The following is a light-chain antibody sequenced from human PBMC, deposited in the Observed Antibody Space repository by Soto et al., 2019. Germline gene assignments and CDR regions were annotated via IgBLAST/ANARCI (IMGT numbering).Light chain of an antibody. Sequence: QSVLTQPPSVSGAPGQRVTISCTGSSSNIGAGYDVHWYQQLPGTAPKLLIYGNSNRPSGVPDRFSGSKSGTSASLAITGLQAEDEADYYCCSFALRSTLIFGGGTKLTVL. CDR1: SSNIGAGYD. V-gene: IGLV1-40*01. CDR3: CSFALRSTLI. J-gene: IGLJ2*01. CDR2: GNS.